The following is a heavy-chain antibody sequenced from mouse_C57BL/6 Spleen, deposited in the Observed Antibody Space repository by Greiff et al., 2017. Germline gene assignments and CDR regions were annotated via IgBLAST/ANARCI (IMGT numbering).Heavy chain of an antibody. CDR1: GYTFTDYE. J-gene: IGHJ4*01. CDR3: TRDDYDVDAMDY. CDR2: IDPETGGT. Sequence: QVQLQQSGAELVRPGASVTLSCKASGYTFTDYEMHWVKQTPVHGLEWIGAIDPETGGTAYSQKFKGKAILTADKSSSTAYMELRSLTSEDSAVXYCTRDDYDVDAMDYWGQGTSVTVSS. D-gene: IGHD2-4*01. V-gene: IGHV1-15*01.